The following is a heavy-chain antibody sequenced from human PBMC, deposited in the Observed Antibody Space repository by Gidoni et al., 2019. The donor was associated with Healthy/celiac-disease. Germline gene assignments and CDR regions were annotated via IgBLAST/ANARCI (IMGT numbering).Heavy chain of an antibody. Sequence: QVQLVASGGGLVKPGGSLRLSCAASGSTFSAYYMSWIRQAPGKGLGWVSYISSSGSTIYYADSVKGRFTISRDNAKNSLYLQMNSLRAEDTAVYYCARVKQGLEPRRIGAFDIWGQGTMVTVSS. CDR2: ISSSGSTI. CDR1: GSTFSAYY. V-gene: IGHV3-11*01. J-gene: IGHJ3*02. D-gene: IGHD1-1*01. CDR3: ARVKQGLEPRRIGAFDI.